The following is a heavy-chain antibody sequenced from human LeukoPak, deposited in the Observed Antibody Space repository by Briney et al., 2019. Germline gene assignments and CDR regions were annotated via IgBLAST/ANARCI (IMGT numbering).Heavy chain of an antibody. D-gene: IGHD2-21*01. CDR3: TRLGLGCSVDY. V-gene: IGHV3-73*01. J-gene: IGHJ4*02. Sequence: GGSLRLSCAASGFTFSGSAMHWVRQASGKGLEWVGRIRSKANSYATAYAASVKGRFTISRDDSKNTAYLQMNSLKTEDTAVYYCTRLGLGCSVDYWGQGTLVTVSS. CDR1: GFTFSGSA. CDR2: IRSKANSYAT.